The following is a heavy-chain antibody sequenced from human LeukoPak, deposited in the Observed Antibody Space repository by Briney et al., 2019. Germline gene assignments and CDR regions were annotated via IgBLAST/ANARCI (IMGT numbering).Heavy chain of an antibody. CDR2: IKEDGSLK. CDR1: GFTFSTYW. CDR3: ARDVLGRSGEQLDY. D-gene: IGHD3-3*01. V-gene: IGHV3-7*03. Sequence: GGSLRLSCATSGFTFSTYWMTWVRQAPGKGLEWVANIKEDGSLKYYVDSVKGRFTISRDNAKNSLYLQMSSLRVEDTAVYYCARDVLGRSGEQLDYWGQGTLVTVSS. J-gene: IGHJ4*02.